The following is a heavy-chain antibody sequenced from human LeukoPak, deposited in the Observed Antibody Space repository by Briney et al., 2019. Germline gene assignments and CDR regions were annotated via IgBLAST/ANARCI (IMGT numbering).Heavy chain of an antibody. J-gene: IGHJ4*02. CDR2: IKTKADGGPT. CDR3: TTLGVVVAAAIDY. Sequence: KAGGSLRLSCAASGFTFSNAWMSWVRQAPGKGLEWVGRIKTKADGGPTDYAAPVKGRFTISRDDSKNTLYLQMNSLKTEDTAVYYCTTLGVVVAAAIDYWGQGTLVTVSS. V-gene: IGHV3-15*01. D-gene: IGHD2-15*01. CDR1: GFTFSNAW.